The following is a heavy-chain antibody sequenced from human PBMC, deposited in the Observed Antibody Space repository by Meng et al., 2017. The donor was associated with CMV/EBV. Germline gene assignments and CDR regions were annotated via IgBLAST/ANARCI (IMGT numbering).Heavy chain of an antibody. J-gene: IGHJ6*02. V-gene: IGHV3-48*04. Sequence: GGSLRLSCAASGFTFSSYSMNWVRQAPGKGLEWVSYISSSSSTIYYSDSVKGRFTISRDNDKNSLYLQMNSLRAEDTAVYYCARDSPGRYCSGGSCYYYYYGMDVWGQGTTVTVSS. D-gene: IGHD2-15*01. CDR2: ISSSSSTI. CDR1: GFTFSSYS. CDR3: ARDSPGRYCSGGSCYYYYYGMDV.